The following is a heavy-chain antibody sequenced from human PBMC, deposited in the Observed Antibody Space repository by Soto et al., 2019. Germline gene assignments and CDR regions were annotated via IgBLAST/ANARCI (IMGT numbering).Heavy chain of an antibody. CDR3: ARAGVSRAYCGDDCYYTWFDP. CDR2: IYYSGST. Sequence: SETLSLTCAVSGDSISKSGYYWSWIRQNQGKALEWIGYIYYSGSTFYNPSLKSRVSISLDTSKNQLSLKLTSVTVADTAVYYCARAGVSRAYCGDDCYYTWFDPWGQGILVTVSS. D-gene: IGHD2-21*02. V-gene: IGHV4-31*11. CDR1: GDSISKSGYY. J-gene: IGHJ5*02.